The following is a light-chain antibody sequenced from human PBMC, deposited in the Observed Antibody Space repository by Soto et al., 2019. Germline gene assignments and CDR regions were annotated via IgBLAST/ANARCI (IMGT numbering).Light chain of an antibody. CDR1: SSDVGGYNY. CDR2: EVS. Sequence: QSALTQPASVSGSPGQSITISCTGTSSDVGGYNYVSWYQQHPGKAPKLMIYEVSNRPSGVSNRFSGSKSGNTASLTISGLQAEDEADYYCQSYDNILSAVVFGGGTKVIVL. CDR3: QSYDNILSAVV. V-gene: IGLV2-14*01. J-gene: IGLJ2*01.